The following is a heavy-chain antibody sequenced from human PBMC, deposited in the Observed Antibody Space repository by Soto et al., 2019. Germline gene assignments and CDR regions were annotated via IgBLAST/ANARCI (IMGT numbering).Heavy chain of an antibody. D-gene: IGHD2-2*01. CDR2: IQTKTDGGTT. CDR1: GFTFSSDW. J-gene: IGHJ4*02. Sequence: EVHLVESGGGLVKPGGSLRLSCAASGFTFSSDWMNWVRQAPGKGLEWVGRIQTKTDGGTTDYAAPVKGRFTISRDDSKNMLFLQMNSLKTEDTAVYFCTMTSTYWGQGTLVPVSS. V-gene: IGHV3-15*07. CDR3: TMTSTY.